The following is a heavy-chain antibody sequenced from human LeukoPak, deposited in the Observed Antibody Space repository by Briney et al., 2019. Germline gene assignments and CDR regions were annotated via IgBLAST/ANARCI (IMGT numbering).Heavy chain of an antibody. Sequence: PSETLSLTCTVSRGSINNQYWSWIRQPAGKGLEWIGRMYTNGESDYNPSLKSRVAMSVDTSKSQFSLKLSSVTAADTAVYYCARRGITIFGVVINVRDYYYYMDVWGKGTTVTVSS. CDR3: ARRGITIFGVVINVRDYYYYMDV. J-gene: IGHJ6*03. D-gene: IGHD3-3*01. V-gene: IGHV4-4*07. CDR2: MYTNGES. CDR1: RGSINNQY.